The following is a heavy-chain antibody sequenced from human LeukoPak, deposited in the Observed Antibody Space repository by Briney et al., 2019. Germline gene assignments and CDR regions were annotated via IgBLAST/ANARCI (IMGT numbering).Heavy chain of an antibody. D-gene: IGHD6-6*01. CDR2: IWYDGGDK. CDR1: GFTFSSFG. Sequence: GGSLRLSCAASGFTFSSFGMHWVRQAPGKGLEWVAIIWYDGGDKYYADSVKGRFTVSRDNSKNTLHLQVNSLRAEDTAVYYCARDRGTTSSAGYYFDTWGQGALVTVSS. CDR3: ARDRGTTSSAGYYFDT. V-gene: IGHV3-33*01. J-gene: IGHJ4*02.